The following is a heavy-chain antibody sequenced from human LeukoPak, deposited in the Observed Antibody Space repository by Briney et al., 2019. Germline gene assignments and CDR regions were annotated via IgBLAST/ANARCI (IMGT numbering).Heavy chain of an antibody. V-gene: IGHV3-23*01. J-gene: IGHJ4*02. CDR3: VKEPAYCGGDCFF. D-gene: IGHD2-21*02. CDR2: LSGSGDNT. Sequence: PGGSLRLSCAASGFTFSNYAMSWVRQAPGKGLEWVSALSGSGDNTYYADSVKGRFTISRDNSKNTLYLQVNSLRAEDTAVYYCVKEPAYCGGDCFFWGQGTLVTVPS. CDR1: GFTFSNYA.